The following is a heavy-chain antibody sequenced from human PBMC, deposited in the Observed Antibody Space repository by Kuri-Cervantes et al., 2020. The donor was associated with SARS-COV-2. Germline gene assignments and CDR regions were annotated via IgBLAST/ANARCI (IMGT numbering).Heavy chain of an antibody. J-gene: IGHJ4*02. Sequence: GGSLRLSCAASGFTFSSYAMHWVRQAPGKGLEWVAVISYGGSNKYYADSVKGRFTISRDNSKNTLYLQMNSLRAEDTAVYYCARGDLYSSGGNYYWGQGTLVTVSS. CDR3: ARGDLYSSGGNYY. CDR1: GFTFSSYA. CDR2: ISYGGSNK. V-gene: IGHV3-30-3*01. D-gene: IGHD6-19*01.